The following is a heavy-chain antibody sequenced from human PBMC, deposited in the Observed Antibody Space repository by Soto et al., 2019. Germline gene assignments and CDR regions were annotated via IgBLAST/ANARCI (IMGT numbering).Heavy chain of an antibody. CDR1: GFTFISYS. CDR2: ISSGSSYI. Sequence: GGSLRHSCAASGFTFISYSVIWVRQATGKGLEWVSSISSGSSYIYYADSVKGRFTISRDNAKSSLFLQMNSLRADDTAVYYCARVPMDYYDSSGYLDYWGQGTLVTVSS. CDR3: ARVPMDYYDSSGYLDY. D-gene: IGHD3-22*01. V-gene: IGHV3-21*01. J-gene: IGHJ4*02.